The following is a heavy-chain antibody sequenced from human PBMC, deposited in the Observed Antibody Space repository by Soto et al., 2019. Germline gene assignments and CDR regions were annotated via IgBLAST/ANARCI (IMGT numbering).Heavy chain of an antibody. CDR2: MYYSETT. CDR1: GASINDFN. Sequence: PSETLSLTCTVSGASINDFNWSRIRQTPGKGLEWVGFMYYSETTNYNPSLKGRVKMSLDTSKNQVSLHLKSVTAADTAVYYCARANSSTWYKLEYKWFDPWGQGTQVPVSS. D-gene: IGHD6-13*01. CDR3: ARANSSTWYKLEYKWFDP. V-gene: IGHV4-59*01. J-gene: IGHJ5*02.